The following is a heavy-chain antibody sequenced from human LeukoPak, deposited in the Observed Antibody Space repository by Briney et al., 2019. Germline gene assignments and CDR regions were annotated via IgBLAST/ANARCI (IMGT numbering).Heavy chain of an antibody. V-gene: IGHV3-30-3*01. J-gene: IGHJ4*02. CDR1: GFTFSSYA. CDR2: ISYDGSNK. Sequence: GGSLRLSCAASGFTFSSYAMHWVRQAPGKGLEWVAVISYDGSNKYYADSVKGRFTISRDNAKNTLYLQMNSLRAEDTAVYYCAGYLHYWGQGTLVTVSS. CDR3: AGYLHY.